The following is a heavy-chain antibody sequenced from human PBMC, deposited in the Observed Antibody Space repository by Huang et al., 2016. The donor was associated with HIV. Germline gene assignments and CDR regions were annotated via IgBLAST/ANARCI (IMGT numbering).Heavy chain of an antibody. V-gene: IGHV3-74*01. D-gene: IGHD2-15*01. J-gene: IGHJ3*02. CDR2: IKFDGLTP. Sequence: EEHLVESGGGLVQPGGSLRLPGEASGFKFSNYWMQWVRQAPGKGLMVVSRIKFDGLTPDYADSFKCRFTISRDNAKNTLYLQRSSLTAEDTAIYYCARAGGFEIWGQGTVVTVSS. CDR1: GFKFSNYW. CDR3: ARAGGFEI.